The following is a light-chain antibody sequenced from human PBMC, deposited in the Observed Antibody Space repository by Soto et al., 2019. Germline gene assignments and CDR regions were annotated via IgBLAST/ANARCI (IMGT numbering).Light chain of an antibody. CDR3: QQYNNWPQT. CDR1: QSVSSN. Sequence: EIVMTQSPATLSVSPGERATLSCRASQSVSSNLAWYQQKPGQAPWLLIYGASTRATGIPARFSGSGSGTECTLTISSLQSEDYAVYYGQQYNNWPQTFGQGTKVEIK. V-gene: IGKV3-15*01. J-gene: IGKJ1*01. CDR2: GAS.